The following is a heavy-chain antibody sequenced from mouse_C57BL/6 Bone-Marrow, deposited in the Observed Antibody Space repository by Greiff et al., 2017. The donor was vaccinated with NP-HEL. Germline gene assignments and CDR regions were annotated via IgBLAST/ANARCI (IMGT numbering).Heavy chain of an antibody. CDR3: ARSYDGYYPAWFAY. CDR2: ISGGGGNT. CDR1: GFTFSSYT. J-gene: IGHJ3*01. Sequence: EVMLVESGGGLVKPGGSLKLSCAASGFTFSSYTMSWVRQTPETMLEWVATISGGGGNTYYPASVKGRFTISRDNAKNTLYLQMSSLRSEDTALYYCARSYDGYYPAWFAYWGQGTLVTVSA. D-gene: IGHD2-3*01. V-gene: IGHV5-9*01.